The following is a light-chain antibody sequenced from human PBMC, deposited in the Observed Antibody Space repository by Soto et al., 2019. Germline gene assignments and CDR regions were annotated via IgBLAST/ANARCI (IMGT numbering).Light chain of an antibody. J-gene: IGKJ4*01. CDR1: QSVSSSY. V-gene: IGKV3-20*01. Sequence: EIVLTHSPGTLSFSPWEIATLSCSSSQSVSSSYLAWYQQKPGQAPRLLIYGASSRATGIPDRFSGSGSGTDFTLTISRLEPEDFAVYYCKYYGSSVTFAGGTKVDIK. CDR2: GAS. CDR3: KYYGSSVT.